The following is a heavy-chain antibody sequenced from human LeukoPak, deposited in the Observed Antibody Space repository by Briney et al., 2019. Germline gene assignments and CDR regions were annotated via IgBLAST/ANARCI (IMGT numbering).Heavy chain of an antibody. CDR1: GYTFTSYY. J-gene: IGHJ4*02. CDR3: ARRYSYGQLDY. D-gene: IGHD5-18*01. Sequence: ASVKVSCKVSGYTFTSYYMHWVRQAPGQGLEWMGWINPNSGGTNYAQKFQGRVTMTRDTSISTAYMELSRLRSDDTAVYYCARRYSYGQLDYWGQGTLVTVSS. V-gene: IGHV1-2*02. CDR2: INPNSGGT.